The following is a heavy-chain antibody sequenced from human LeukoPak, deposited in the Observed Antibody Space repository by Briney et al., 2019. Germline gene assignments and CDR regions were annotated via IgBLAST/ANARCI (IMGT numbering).Heavy chain of an antibody. CDR1: GDSISSGYY. CDR2: IHHSGSS. D-gene: IGHD3-22*01. V-gene: IGHV4-38-2*02. CDR3: ARYYDGSGSPRFDP. Sequence: PSETLSLTCTVSGDSISSGYYWGWIRPPPGRGLEWIGSIHHSGSSYYNPSLKSRVTISVDTSKNQFSLKLSSVTAADTAVHYCARYYDGSGSPRFDPWGQGTLVTVSS. J-gene: IGHJ5*02.